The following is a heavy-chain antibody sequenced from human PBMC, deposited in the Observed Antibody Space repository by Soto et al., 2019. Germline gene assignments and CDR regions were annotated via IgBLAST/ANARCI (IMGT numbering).Heavy chain of an antibody. Sequence: GGSLRLSCAASGFTFSSYGMHWVRQAPGKGLEWVAVISYDGSNKYYADSVQGRFTISRDNSKNTLYLQMNSLRAEDTAVYYCAKTYYYDSSGYWEQGQYYFDYWGQGTLVTVSS. CDR2: ISYDGSNK. CDR1: GFTFSSYG. D-gene: IGHD3-22*01. J-gene: IGHJ4*02. CDR3: AKTYYYDSSGYWEQGQYYFDY. V-gene: IGHV3-30*18.